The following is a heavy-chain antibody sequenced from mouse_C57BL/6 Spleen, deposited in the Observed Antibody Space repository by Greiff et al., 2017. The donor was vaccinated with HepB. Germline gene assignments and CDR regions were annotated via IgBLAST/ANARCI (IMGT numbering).Heavy chain of an antibody. CDR3: ARSIGLLRFDY. CDR1: GYSFTDYN. V-gene: IGHV1-39*01. J-gene: IGHJ2*01. CDR2: INPNYGTT. Sequence: EVKLMESGPELVKPGASVKISCKASGYSFTDYNMNWVKQSNGKSLEWIGVINPNYGTTSYNQKFKGKATLTVDQSSSTAYMQLNSLTSEDSTVYYCARSIGLLRFDYWGQGTTLTVSS. D-gene: IGHD2-3*01.